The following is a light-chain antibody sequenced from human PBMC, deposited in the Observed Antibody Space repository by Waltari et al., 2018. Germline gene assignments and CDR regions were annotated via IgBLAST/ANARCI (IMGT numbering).Light chain of an antibody. CDR3: ETGGHGTWV. Sequence: QLVLTQSPSVSASLGASVKLTCTLSSGHSSNIIAWLQQQPEKGPRFVMKVNSDGSHTKGDDIPDRFSGSSSGAERYLTISGLQSEDEAEYYCETGGHGTWVIGGGTKVTVL. CDR2: VNSDGSH. CDR1: SGHSSNI. V-gene: IGLV4-69*01. J-gene: IGLJ3*02.